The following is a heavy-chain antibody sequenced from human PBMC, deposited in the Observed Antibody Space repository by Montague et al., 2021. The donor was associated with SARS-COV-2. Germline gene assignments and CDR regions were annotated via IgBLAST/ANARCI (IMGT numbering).Heavy chain of an antibody. Sequence: SETLSLTCAVSGASTNSNSYHWGWIRQPPGKGLDWIGSFYYTGYTCYTPSLKSRVTISGDTSKNQSSLKLTSVTAADTAVYYCARIVGDCSSDSCYAVRWGQGTVVTVSS. D-gene: IGHD2-2*01. J-gene: IGHJ4*02. CDR2: FYYTGYT. CDR3: ARIVGDCSSDSCYAVR. V-gene: IGHV4-39*01. CDR1: GASTNSNSYH.